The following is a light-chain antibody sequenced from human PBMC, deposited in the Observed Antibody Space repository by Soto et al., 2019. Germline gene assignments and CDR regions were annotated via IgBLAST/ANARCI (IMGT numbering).Light chain of an antibody. CDR3: QRRSDWPIT. V-gene: IGKV3-11*01. Sequence: ELVLTQSAATLSLSPGERATLSCRASQSVASYLAWYQQKPGQAPSLLIYGASNRATGIPARFSGSGSGTDFTLTISSLEPEDFAVYYCQRRSDWPITFGQGTRLEIK. CDR2: GAS. CDR1: QSVASY. J-gene: IGKJ5*01.